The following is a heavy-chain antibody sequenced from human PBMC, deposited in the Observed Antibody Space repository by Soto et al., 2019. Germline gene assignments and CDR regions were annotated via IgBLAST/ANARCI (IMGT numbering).Heavy chain of an antibody. Sequence: EVQLVESGGGLVKPGGSLRLSCAASGFTFSSYSMNWVRQAPGKGLEWVSSISSSSSYIYYADSVKGRFTISRDNAKNSLYLQINSLRAEDTAVYYCATDYDILTGYYNAFDIWGQGTMVTVSS. CDR2: ISSSSSYI. CDR3: ATDYDILTGYYNAFDI. D-gene: IGHD3-9*01. CDR1: GFTFSSYS. V-gene: IGHV3-21*01. J-gene: IGHJ3*02.